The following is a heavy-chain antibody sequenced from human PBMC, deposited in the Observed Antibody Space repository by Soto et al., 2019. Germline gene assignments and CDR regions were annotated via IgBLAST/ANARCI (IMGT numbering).Heavy chain of an antibody. D-gene: IGHD2-2*01. J-gene: IGHJ6*02. CDR3: ARVPAATIYYYYFGMDV. CDR1: GYTFASYA. Sequence: ASVKVSCKASGYTFASYAISWMRQAPGQGLEWMGWISAYNGNTNYAQKLQGRVTMTTDTSTSTAYMELRSLRSDDTAVYYCARVPAATIYYYYFGMDVWGQGTTVTVSS. V-gene: IGHV1-18*01. CDR2: ISAYNGNT.